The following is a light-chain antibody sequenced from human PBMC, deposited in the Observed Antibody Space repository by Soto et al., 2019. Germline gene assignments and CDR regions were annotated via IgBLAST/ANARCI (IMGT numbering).Light chain of an antibody. Sequence: SSELTQPPSESVAPGKTATISCGGDNIGSKSVHWYQQKSGQAPVLVIYYDRDRPSGIPERFSGSNSGKTATLTISRVEAGDEADYYCQVAEVFGGGTKVTVL. V-gene: IGLV3-21*01. J-gene: IGLJ2*01. CDR1: NIGSKS. CDR2: YDR. CDR3: QVAEV.